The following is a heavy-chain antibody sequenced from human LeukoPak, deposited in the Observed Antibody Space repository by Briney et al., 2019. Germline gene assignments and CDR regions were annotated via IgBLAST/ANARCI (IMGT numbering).Heavy chain of an antibody. CDR2: INHSGST. V-gene: IGHV4-34*01. D-gene: IGHD4-17*01. J-gene: IGHJ4*02. Sequence: SSETLSLTCAVYGGSFSGYYWSWIRQPPGKGLEWIGEINHSGSTNYNPSLKSRVTISVDTSKNQFSLKLNSVTAADTAVYYCAREYGDFDYWGQGTLVTVSS. CDR1: GGSFSGYY. CDR3: AREYGDFDY.